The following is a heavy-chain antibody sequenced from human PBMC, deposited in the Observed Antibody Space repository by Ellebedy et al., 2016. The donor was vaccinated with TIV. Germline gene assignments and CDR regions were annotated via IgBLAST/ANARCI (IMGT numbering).Heavy chain of an antibody. CDR1: GGSISSGGSY. CDR2: ISYSGST. Sequence: SETLSLTCTVSGGSISSGGSYWGWIRQPPGKGLEWIGSISYSGSTYYNPSLKSRVTISVDTSKNQFSLELSSVTAADTAVYYCARQGGNWGSGNGMDVWGQGTTVTVSS. V-gene: IGHV4-39*01. CDR3: ARQGGNWGSGNGMDV. J-gene: IGHJ6*02. D-gene: IGHD7-27*01.